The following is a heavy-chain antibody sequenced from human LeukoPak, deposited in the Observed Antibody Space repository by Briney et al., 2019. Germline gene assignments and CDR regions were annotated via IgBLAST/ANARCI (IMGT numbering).Heavy chain of an antibody. CDR2: INPNSGGT. CDR3: ARVDGYCSSTSCYGGGWFDP. Sequence: ASVKVSCKASGYTFTSYGISWVRQAPGQGLEWMGWINPNSGGTNYAQKFQGRVTMTRDTSISTAYMELSRLRSDDTAVYYCARVDGYCSSTSCYGGGWFDPWGQGTLVTVSS. V-gene: IGHV1-2*02. D-gene: IGHD2-2*01. J-gene: IGHJ5*02. CDR1: GYTFTSYG.